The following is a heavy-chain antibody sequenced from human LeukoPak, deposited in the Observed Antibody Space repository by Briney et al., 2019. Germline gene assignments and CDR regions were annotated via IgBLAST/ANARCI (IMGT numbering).Heavy chain of an antibody. V-gene: IGHV4-31*03. D-gene: IGHD2-2*01. CDR2: IYYSGST. CDR1: GGSISSGGYY. CDR3: ARGSRSSTSCYLNY. J-gene: IGHJ4*02. Sequence: PSETLSLTCTVSGGSISSGGYYWSWIRQHPGKGLEWIGYIYYSGSTYYNPSLKSRVTISVDTSKNQFSLKLSSVTAADTAVYYCARGSRSSTSCYLNYWGQGTLVTVSS.